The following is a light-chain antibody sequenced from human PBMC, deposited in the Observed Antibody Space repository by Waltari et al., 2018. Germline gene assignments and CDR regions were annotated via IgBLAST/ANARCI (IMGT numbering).Light chain of an antibody. J-gene: IGLJ2*01. V-gene: IGLV3-21*02. Sequence: SYVLTQPPSVSVAPGQTARITCGGDRVGSKSVHWYQPKPGQAPVMVVFDDSDRPSGISERFSGSISGPTATLTISRVEAGDEADYYCQVWESSVVFGGGTKLTVL. CDR3: QVWESSVV. CDR1: RVGSKS. CDR2: DDS.